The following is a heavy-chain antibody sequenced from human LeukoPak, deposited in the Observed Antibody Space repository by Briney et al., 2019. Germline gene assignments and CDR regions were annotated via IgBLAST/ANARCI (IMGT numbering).Heavy chain of an antibody. J-gene: IGHJ3*02. CDR1: GGSISSYY. D-gene: IGHD3-3*01. CDR3: ARGLILEWLPDAFDI. V-gene: IGHV4-59*01. Sequence: SETLSLTCTVSGGSISSYYWSWIRQPPGKGLEWLGYIYYSGSTNYNPSLKSRVTISVDTSKNQFSLKLSSVTAADTAVYYCARGLILEWLPDAFDIWGQGTMVTVSS. CDR2: IYYSGST.